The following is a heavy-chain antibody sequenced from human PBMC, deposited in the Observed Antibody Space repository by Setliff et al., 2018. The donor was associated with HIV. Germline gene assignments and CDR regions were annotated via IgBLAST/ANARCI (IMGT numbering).Heavy chain of an antibody. D-gene: IGHD2-2*01. CDR3: ARLRGDTSSYWYFDL. J-gene: IGHJ2*01. CDR1: GYTFTTYS. CDR2: INTKTGNP. V-gene: IGHV7-4-1*02. Sequence: ASVKVSCKASGYTFTTYSMNWVRQAPGQGLEWMGWINTKTGNPTYAQGFTGRFVFSLDTSVSTAYLQISSLKAEDTAVYYCARLRGDTSSYWYFDLWGRGTLVTVSS.